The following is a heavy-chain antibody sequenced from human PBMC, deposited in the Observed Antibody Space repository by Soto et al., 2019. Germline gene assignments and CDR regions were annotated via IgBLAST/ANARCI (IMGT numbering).Heavy chain of an antibody. CDR2: ISGTDGQT. CDR3: VKDQSPRAGGGSVGDY. J-gene: IGHJ4*02. CDR1: GFTFTTYS. D-gene: IGHD6-13*01. Sequence: VGSLRLSCATTGFTFTTYSMNWVRQAPGKGLEWVSSISGTDGQTYHADSVKGRFTISRDNSKETLSLQMDSLRAEDTATYFCVKDQSPRAGGGSVGDYWGSGTLVTVS. V-gene: IGHV3-23*01.